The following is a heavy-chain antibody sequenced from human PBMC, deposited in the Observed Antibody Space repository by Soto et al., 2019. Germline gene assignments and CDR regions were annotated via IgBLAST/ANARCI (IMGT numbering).Heavy chain of an antibody. CDR1: GYTFINYY. CDR2: INPMGGST. Sequence: QEQLVQSGAEVKEPGASVKVSCKASGYTFINYYIHWVRQAPGQGLEWMAIINPMGGSTNYAQEFQGRVTLTNDTSTSTVYMELSSLRFEDTALFYCARDVAAGDLWGQGTLVTVSS. V-gene: IGHV1-46*01. D-gene: IGHD6-13*01. CDR3: ARDVAAGDL. J-gene: IGHJ5*02.